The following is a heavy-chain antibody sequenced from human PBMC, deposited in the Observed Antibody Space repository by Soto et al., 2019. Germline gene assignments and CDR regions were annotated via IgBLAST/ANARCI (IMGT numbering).Heavy chain of an antibody. D-gene: IGHD5-18*01. V-gene: IGHV1-69*12. J-gene: IGHJ6*02. CDR2: IIPIFGTA. CDR3: ATQGLPNYSYYGMDV. CDR1: GGTFTSYA. Sequence: QVQLVQSGAEVKKPGSSVKVSCKASGGTFTSYAISWVRQAPGQGLEWMGGIIPIFGTADYAQKFQGRVMITADESTSTAYMELSSLRSEDTAVYYCATQGLPNYSYYGMDVWGQGTTVTVSS.